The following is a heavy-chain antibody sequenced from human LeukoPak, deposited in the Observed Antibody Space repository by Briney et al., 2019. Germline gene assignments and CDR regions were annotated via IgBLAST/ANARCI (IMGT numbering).Heavy chain of an antibody. D-gene: IGHD2-15*01. Sequence: SETLSLTCAVYGGSFSGYYWSWIRQPPGKGLEWIGEINHSGSTNYNPTLKSRVTISVDTPKNQFSLKLSSVTAADTAVYYCARRRVVVVAATVPSLKRYWYFDLWGRGTLVTVSS. V-gene: IGHV4-34*01. CDR2: INHSGST. CDR1: GGSFSGYY. J-gene: IGHJ2*01. CDR3: ARRRVVVVAATVPSLKRYWYFDL.